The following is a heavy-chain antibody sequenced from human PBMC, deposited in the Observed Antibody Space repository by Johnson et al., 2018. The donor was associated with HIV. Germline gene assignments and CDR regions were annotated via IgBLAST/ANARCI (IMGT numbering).Heavy chain of an antibody. CDR2: ISNDGSNK. V-gene: IGHV3-30*18. CDR1: GFTFNSYG. CDR3: AKETNQDVVLEMYVISAFDI. J-gene: IGHJ3*02. Sequence: QVQLVESGGGVVQPGRSLRLSCAASGFTFNSYGMHWVRQAPGKGLEWVAIISNDGSNKYYADSVKGRFTISRDNSKNTLYLQMNSLRAEDTAVYYCAKETNQDVVLEMYVISAFDIWGRGTMVTVSS. D-gene: IGHD2-8*02.